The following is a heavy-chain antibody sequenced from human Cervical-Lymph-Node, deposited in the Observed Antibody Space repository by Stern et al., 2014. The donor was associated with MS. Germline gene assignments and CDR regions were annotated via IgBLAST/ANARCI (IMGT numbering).Heavy chain of an antibody. CDR2: IYPGDSDT. CDR3: ATAPPRGYTYGNFDY. CDR1: GYSFSNYW. J-gene: IGHJ4*02. Sequence: VQLVQSGTEVKKPGESLKISCKGSGYSFSNYWIGWVRQIPGKGLEWIGIIYPGDSDTSYSPSFQGQVTISADKSINTAYLQWSSLRASDTAIYYCATAPPRGYTYGNFDYWGQGTLVTVSS. D-gene: IGHD5-18*01. V-gene: IGHV5-51*03.